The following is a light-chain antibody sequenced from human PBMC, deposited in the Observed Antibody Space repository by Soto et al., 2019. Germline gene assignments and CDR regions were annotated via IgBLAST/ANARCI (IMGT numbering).Light chain of an antibody. CDR2: RNN. J-gene: IGLJ2*01. CDR3: AAWDESLRV. V-gene: IGLV1-47*01. CDR1: SSNIGSNY. Sequence: QSVLTQPPSASGTPGQRVTISCSGSSSNIGSNYVYWYQQLPGTAPKLLIYRNNQRPSGVPDRFAGSKSVTSVSLAISAPRSCHQADSYCAAWDESLRVFGEGTKLT.